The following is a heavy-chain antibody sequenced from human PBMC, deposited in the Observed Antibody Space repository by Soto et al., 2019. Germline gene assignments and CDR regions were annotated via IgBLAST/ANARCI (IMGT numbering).Heavy chain of an antibody. J-gene: IGHJ4*02. V-gene: IGHV3-30*03. CDR1: GFTFSSYG. CDR2: ISYDGSNK. CDR3: ATPSRKGADPLAY. D-gene: IGHD1-26*01. Sequence: PGGSLRLSCAASGFTFSSYGMHWVRQAPGKGLEWVAVISYDGSNKYYADSVKGRFTISRDNSKNTLYLQMNSLRAEDTAVYYCATPSRKGADPLAYWGQGTLVTVS.